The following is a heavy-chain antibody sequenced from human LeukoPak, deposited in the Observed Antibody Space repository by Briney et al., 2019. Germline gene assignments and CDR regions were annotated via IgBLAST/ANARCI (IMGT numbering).Heavy chain of an antibody. V-gene: IGHV3-53*05. CDR2: IYSGGST. Sequence: PGGSLRLSCAASGFTVSSNYMSWVRQAPGKGLEWVSVIYSGGSTYYADSVKGRFTISRDNSKNTLYLQMNSLRPEDTAMYYCAKLMYHYDSSGFGIDYWGQGTLVTVSS. CDR3: AKLMYHYDSSGFGIDY. D-gene: IGHD3-22*01. J-gene: IGHJ4*02. CDR1: GFTVSSNY.